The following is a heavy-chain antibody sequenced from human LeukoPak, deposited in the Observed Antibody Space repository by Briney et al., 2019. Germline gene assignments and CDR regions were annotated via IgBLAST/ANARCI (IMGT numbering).Heavy chain of an antibody. J-gene: IGHJ3*02. D-gene: IGHD2-2*01. V-gene: IGHV1-18*01. Sequence: GASVKVSCRASGYTFTSYGISWVRQAPGQGLEWMGWISAYNGNTNYAQKLQGRVTMTTDTSTSTAYMELRSLRSDDTAVYYCATYCSSTSCYRDDAFDIWGQGTMVTVSS. CDR1: GYTFTSYG. CDR2: ISAYNGNT. CDR3: ATYCSSTSCYRDDAFDI.